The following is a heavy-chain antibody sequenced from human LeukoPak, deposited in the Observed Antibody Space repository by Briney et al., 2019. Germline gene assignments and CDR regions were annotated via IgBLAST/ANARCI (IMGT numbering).Heavy chain of an antibody. CDR2: IYSGGST. CDR3: AKKSFDY. J-gene: IGHJ4*02. V-gene: IGHV3-53*01. Sequence: GGSLRLSCAASGFTFSSYVMSWVRQAPGKGLEWVSVIYSGGSTYYADSVKGRFTISRDNSKNTLYLQMNSLRAEDTAVYYCAKKSFDYWGQGTLVTVSS. CDR1: GFTFSSYV.